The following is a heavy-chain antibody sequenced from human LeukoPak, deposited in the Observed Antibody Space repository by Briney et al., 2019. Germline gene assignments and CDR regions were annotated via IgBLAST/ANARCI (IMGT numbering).Heavy chain of an antibody. V-gene: IGHV3-23*01. J-gene: IGHJ4*02. Sequence: GGSPRLSCAASGFTFSSYAMAWVRQAPGKGLEWVSSFSGSGDSTYYAASVKGRFTISRDNSKDTLYLQMNSLRAEDTAVYYCAKVLDYYGSGSFDYWGQGALVTVSS. CDR1: GFTFSSYA. CDR2: FSGSGDST. D-gene: IGHD3-10*01. CDR3: AKVLDYYGSGSFDY.